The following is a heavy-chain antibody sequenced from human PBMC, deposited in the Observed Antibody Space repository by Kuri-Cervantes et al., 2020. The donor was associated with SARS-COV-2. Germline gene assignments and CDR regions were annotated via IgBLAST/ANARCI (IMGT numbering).Heavy chain of an antibody. CDR3: AKDRRMVGATRWFDP. D-gene: IGHD1-26*01. Sequence: SLKISCAASGFTFDDYAMHWVRQAPGKGLEWVSGISWNSGSIGYADSVKGRFTISRDNSKNTLYLQMNSLRAEDTAAYYCAKDRRMVGATRWFDPWGQGTLVTVSS. CDR2: ISWNSGSI. J-gene: IGHJ5*02. V-gene: IGHV3-9*01. CDR1: GFTFDDYA.